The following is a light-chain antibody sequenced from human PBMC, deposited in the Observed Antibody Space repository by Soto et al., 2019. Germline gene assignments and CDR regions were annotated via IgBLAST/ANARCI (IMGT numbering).Light chain of an antibody. V-gene: IGLV2-14*01. CDR2: EVS. CDR3: SSYTSASTLV. CDR1: SSDVGGYKY. Sequence: QSVLTQPASVSGSPGQSITISCTGTSSDVGGYKYVSLYQQHTDTAPKLMIYEVSYRPSGISNRFSGSKSGNTASLTISGLQAEDEADYYCSSYTSASTLVFGGGTKLTVL. J-gene: IGLJ3*02.